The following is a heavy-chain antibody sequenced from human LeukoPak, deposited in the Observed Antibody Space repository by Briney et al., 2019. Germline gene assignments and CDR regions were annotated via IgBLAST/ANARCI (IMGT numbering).Heavy chain of an antibody. V-gene: IGHV3-48*03. Sequence: GGSLRLSYAASGFTFSSYEMNWVRQAPGKGLEWVSYISSSGSTIYYADSVKGRFTISRDNAKNSLYLQMNSLRAEDTAVYYCARGSSSWYTYGMDVWGQGTTVTVSS. CDR2: ISSSGSTI. J-gene: IGHJ6*02. D-gene: IGHD6-13*01. CDR1: GFTFSSYE. CDR3: ARGSSSWYTYGMDV.